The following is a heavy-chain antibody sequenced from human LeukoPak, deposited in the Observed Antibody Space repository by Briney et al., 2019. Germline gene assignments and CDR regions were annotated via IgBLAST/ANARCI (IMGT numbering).Heavy chain of an antibody. V-gene: IGHV4-34*01. Sequence: PSETLSLTCAVYGGSFSVYYWTWIRQPPGKGLEWIGEINHSGSTNYNPSLKSRVTISVDTSKNQFSLKLSSVTAADTAVYYCARGQDSSGWYGTLNYWGQGTLVTVSS. CDR2: INHSGST. D-gene: IGHD6-19*01. CDR3: ARGQDSSGWYGTLNY. J-gene: IGHJ4*02. CDR1: GGSFSVYY.